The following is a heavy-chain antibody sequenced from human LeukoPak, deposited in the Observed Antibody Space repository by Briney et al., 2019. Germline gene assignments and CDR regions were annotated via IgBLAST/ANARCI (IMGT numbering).Heavy chain of an antibody. D-gene: IGHD2-2*01. Sequence: SETLSLTCTVSGGSISSSSHYWGWIRQPPGKGLEWIGSIYYSGSTYYNPSLKSRVTISVDTSKNQFSLKLSSVTAADTAVYYCAREGSNYYYYYGMDVWGQGTTVTVSS. J-gene: IGHJ6*02. CDR2: IYYSGST. CDR3: AREGSNYYYYYGMDV. V-gene: IGHV4-39*02. CDR1: GGSISSSSHY.